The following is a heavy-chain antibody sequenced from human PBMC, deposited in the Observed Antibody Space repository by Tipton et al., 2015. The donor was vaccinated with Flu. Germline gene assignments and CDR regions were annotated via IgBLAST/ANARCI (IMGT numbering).Heavy chain of an antibody. Sequence: GSLRLSCSVSSGSVSSKNWWTWVRQAPGKGPEWIGKVYRDGTSDYNPSLRSRVTISIDTSKNQFSLRMDSLTAADTAVYYCARRDYSNYVSEPKNWFDPWGQGTLVTVSS. D-gene: IGHD4-11*01. CDR3: ARRDYSNYVSEPKNWFDP. V-gene: IGHV4-4*02. J-gene: IGHJ5*02. CDR2: VYRDGTS. CDR1: SGSVSSKNW.